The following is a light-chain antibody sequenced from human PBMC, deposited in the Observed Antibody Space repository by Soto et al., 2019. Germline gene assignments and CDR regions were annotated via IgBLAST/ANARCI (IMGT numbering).Light chain of an antibody. CDR2: SHN. J-gene: IGLJ1*01. Sequence: QSVLTQAPSASGTPGQRVIISCSGSSSNIGSNTVNWYQQLPGTAPKILIYSHNQRPSGVPDRFSGSQSGTSASLAINGLHSEDEADYYCATWDDRLDGYVFGTGTKVIVL. V-gene: IGLV1-44*01. CDR3: ATWDDRLDGYV. CDR1: SSNIGSNT.